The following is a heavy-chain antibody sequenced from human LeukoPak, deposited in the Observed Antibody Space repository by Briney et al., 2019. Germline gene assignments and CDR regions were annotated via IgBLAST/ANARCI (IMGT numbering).Heavy chain of an antibody. CDR1: LFTFLDYN. D-gene: IGHD3-9*01. V-gene: IGHV3-21*01. J-gene: IGHJ4*02. CDR2: ISSRSGYI. CDR3: ARGDTGDYSARYYLDL. Sequence: GGSLRPYWGAPLFTFLDYNMNRVRQAPGKGLEWVSSISSRSGYIYYADSVKGRFTISKDNAKNSLYLQMNSLTAVDSAVYSCARGDTGDYSARYYLDLWGQGTLVRVSS.